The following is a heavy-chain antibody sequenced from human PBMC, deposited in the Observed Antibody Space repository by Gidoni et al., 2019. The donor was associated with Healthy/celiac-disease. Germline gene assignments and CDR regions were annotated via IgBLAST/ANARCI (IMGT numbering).Heavy chain of an antibody. Sequence: QVQLVESGGGVVQPGRSLRLSCAASGFPFSSSGMHWVRQAPGKGLEWVAVISYDGSNKYYADSVKGRFTISRDNSKNTLYLQMNSLRAEDTAVYYCAKDPDIVVVPAAIDYFDYWGQGTLVTVSS. CDR2: ISYDGSNK. CDR3: AKDPDIVVVPAAIDYFDY. J-gene: IGHJ4*02. D-gene: IGHD2-2*02. CDR1: GFPFSSSG. V-gene: IGHV3-30*18.